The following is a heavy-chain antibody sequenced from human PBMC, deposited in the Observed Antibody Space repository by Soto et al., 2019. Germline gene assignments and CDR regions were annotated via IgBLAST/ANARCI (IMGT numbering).Heavy chain of an antibody. CDR3: ARESGYGDYGYFDY. D-gene: IGHD4-17*01. Sequence: QVQLVQSGAEVKKPGSSVKVSCKASGGTFSGYAISWVRQAPGQGLEWMGGIIPIFGTANYAQKFQGRVTITADESTSTAYMELSSLRSEDTAVYYCARESGYGDYGYFDYWGQGTLVTVSS. V-gene: IGHV1-69*01. CDR1: GGTFSGYA. J-gene: IGHJ4*02. CDR2: IIPIFGTA.